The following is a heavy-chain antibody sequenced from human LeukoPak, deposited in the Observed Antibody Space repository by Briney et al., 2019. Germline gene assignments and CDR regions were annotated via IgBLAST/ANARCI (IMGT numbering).Heavy chain of an antibody. Sequence: ASVKVSCKASGYTFTSYAMHWVRQAPGQRHEWMGWINAGNGNTKYSQKFQGRVTITRDTSASTAYMELSSLRSEDTAVNYCASGAYYFDYWGQGTLVTVSS. CDR2: INAGNGNT. CDR3: ASGAYYFDY. V-gene: IGHV1-3*01. J-gene: IGHJ4*02. CDR1: GYTFTSYA. D-gene: IGHD3-16*01.